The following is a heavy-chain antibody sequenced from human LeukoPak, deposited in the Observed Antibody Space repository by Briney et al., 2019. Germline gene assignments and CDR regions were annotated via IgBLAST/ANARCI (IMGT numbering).Heavy chain of an antibody. CDR2: INHSGST. J-gene: IGHJ5*02. CDR1: GRSFSGCY. D-gene: IGHD4-17*01. V-gene: IGHV4-34*01. CDR3: ARGRWGYGAWFDP. Sequence: SETLSLTCAVYGRSFSGCYWSWIRQPPGKGLEWIGEINHSGSTNYNPSLKSRVTISIDTSKNKFSLKLSSVTAADTAVYYCARGRWGYGAWFDPWGQGTRVTVSS.